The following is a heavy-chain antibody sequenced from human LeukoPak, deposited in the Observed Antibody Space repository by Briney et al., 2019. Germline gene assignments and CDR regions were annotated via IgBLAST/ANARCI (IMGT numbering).Heavy chain of an antibody. Sequence: SETLSLTCTVSGGSISPYYWSWIRHPAGKGLEWIGRVSTSGSTNYNPSLKSRVTMSTDTSKNQFSLNLSSVTAADTAVYYCASLFFDTSGYVDQWGQGTMVTVSS. CDR2: VSTSGST. CDR1: GGSISPYY. V-gene: IGHV4-4*07. D-gene: IGHD3-22*01. J-gene: IGHJ4*02. CDR3: ASLFFDTSGYVDQ.